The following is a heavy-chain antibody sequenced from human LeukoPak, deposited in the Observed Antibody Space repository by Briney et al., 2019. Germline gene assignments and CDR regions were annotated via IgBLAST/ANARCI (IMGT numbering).Heavy chain of an antibody. Sequence: SETLSLTCTVSGGSISSYYWGWIRQPAGKGLEWIGRIYTSGSTNYNPSLKSRVTISVDKSKNQFSLKLSSVTAADTAVYYCARGPLYSSGWYYFDYWGQGTLVTVSS. J-gene: IGHJ4*02. CDR3: ARGPLYSSGWYYFDY. V-gene: IGHV4-4*07. CDR2: IYTSGST. CDR1: GGSISSYY. D-gene: IGHD6-19*01.